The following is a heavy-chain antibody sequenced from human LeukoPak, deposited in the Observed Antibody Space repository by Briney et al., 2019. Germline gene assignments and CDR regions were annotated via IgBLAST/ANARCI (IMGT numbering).Heavy chain of an antibody. V-gene: IGHV3-48*01. J-gene: IGHJ4*02. CDR3: ARDFGSSSPYYFDY. CDR1: GFTFSSYS. D-gene: IGHD6-6*01. Sequence: GGSLRLSCAASGFTFSSYSMNWFRQAPGKGLEWVSYIRSSSSTIYYADSVKGRFTISRDNVKNSLYLQMNSLRAEDTAIYYCARDFGSSSPYYFDYWGQGTLVTVSS. CDR2: IRSSSSTI.